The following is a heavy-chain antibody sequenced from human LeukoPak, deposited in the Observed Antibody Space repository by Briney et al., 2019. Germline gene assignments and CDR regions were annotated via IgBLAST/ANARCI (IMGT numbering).Heavy chain of an antibody. J-gene: IGHJ5*02. V-gene: IGHV4-4*02. D-gene: IGHD6-19*01. Sequence: SETLSLTCAVSGGSISSSNWWSWVRQPPGKGLEWIGEIYHSGSTNYNPSLKSRVTISVDKSKNQFSLKLSSVTAADTAVYYCARGEQWLVESWFDPWGQGTLVTVSS. CDR2: IYHSGST. CDR1: GGSISSSNW. CDR3: ARGEQWLVESWFDP.